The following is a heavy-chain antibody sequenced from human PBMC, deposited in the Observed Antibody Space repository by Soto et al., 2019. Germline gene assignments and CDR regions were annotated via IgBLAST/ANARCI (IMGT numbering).Heavy chain of an antibody. Sequence: PGEALKISCKGYGYSFISYLIGWVRQMPGKGLEWMGIIYPRDSDTRYSPSFQGQVTVSADKSISPAYLQWSSLKASDTAMYYCAQAHISGWPDAFDIWGQGTMVTVSS. CDR1: GYSFISYL. J-gene: IGHJ3*02. D-gene: IGHD6-19*01. V-gene: IGHV5-51*01. CDR3: AQAHISGWPDAFDI. CDR2: IYPRDSDT.